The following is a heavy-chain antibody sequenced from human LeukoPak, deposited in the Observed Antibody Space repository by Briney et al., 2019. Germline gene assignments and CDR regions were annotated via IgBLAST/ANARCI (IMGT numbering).Heavy chain of an antibody. Sequence: ASVKVSCKASGYTFASYYVHWVRQAPGQGLEWMGIISPSGGSTTYAQKFQGRVTMTRDMSTSTVYMELSSLISEDTAVYYCARGSSRGPRDAFDIWGQGTMATLSS. J-gene: IGHJ3*02. V-gene: IGHV1-46*01. D-gene: IGHD2-15*01. CDR1: GYTFASYY. CDR2: ISPSGGST. CDR3: ARGSSRGPRDAFDI.